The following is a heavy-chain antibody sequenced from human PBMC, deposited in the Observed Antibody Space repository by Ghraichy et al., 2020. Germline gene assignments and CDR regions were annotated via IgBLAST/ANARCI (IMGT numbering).Heavy chain of an antibody. CDR3: AKGREWSYVSLAYYYYYGMDV. D-gene: IGHD3-10*01. Sequence: GGSLRLSCAASGFTFSSYAMSWVRQAPGKGLEWVSAISGSGGTTYYADSVKGRFTISRDNSKNTLYLQMNSLRAEDTAVYYWAKGREWSYVSLAYYYYYGMDVWGQGTTVTVSS. CDR1: GFTFSSYA. CDR2: ISGSGGTT. J-gene: IGHJ6*02. V-gene: IGHV3-23*01.